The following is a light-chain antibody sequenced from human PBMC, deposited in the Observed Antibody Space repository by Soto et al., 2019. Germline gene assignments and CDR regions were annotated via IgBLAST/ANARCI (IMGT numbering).Light chain of an antibody. V-gene: IGKV4-1*01. CDR1: QSVLYSSNNKNH. CDR2: WAS. Sequence: DIVMTQSPDSLAVSLGERATINCKSSQSVLYSSNNKNHLAWYQQKPGQPPHLLIYWASTRHSGVPDRFSGSGSGTDFTLTISSLQSEDVAVYYCQQYYSTPWTFGQGTKVEIK. CDR3: QQYYSTPWT. J-gene: IGKJ1*01.